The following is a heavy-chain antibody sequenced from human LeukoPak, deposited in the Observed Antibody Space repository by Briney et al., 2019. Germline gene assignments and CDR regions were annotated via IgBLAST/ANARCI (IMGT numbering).Heavy chain of an antibody. V-gene: IGHV4-34*01. CDR3: ARVGLSGYSYGYVDY. CDR2: INRSGNT. Sequence: SETLSLTCAVYGESVRGYYWSWIRQSPGKGLEWIGEINRSGNTNYNPSLKSRVTMSVDTSKNQFSLRLSSVTAADTAVYYCARVGLSGYSYGYVDYWGQGTLVTVSS. D-gene: IGHD5-18*01. CDR1: GESVRGYY. J-gene: IGHJ4*02.